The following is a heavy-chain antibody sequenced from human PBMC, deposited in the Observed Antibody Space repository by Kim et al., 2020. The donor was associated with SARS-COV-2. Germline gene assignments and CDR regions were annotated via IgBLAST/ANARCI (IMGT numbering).Heavy chain of an antibody. J-gene: IGHJ4*02. D-gene: IGHD3-10*01. CDR1: GYTFTSYA. CDR3: AGFGDSNGEDY. CDR2: INTNTGNP. V-gene: IGHV7-4-1*02. Sequence: ASVKVSCKASGYTFTSYAMNWVRQAPGQGLEWMGWINTNTGNPTYAQGFTGRFVFSLDTSVSTAYLQISSLKAEDTAVYYFAGFGDSNGEDYWGQGTLVTVSS.